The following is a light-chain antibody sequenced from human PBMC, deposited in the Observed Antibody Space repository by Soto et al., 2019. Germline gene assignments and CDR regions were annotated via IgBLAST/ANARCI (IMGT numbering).Light chain of an antibody. Sequence: SYELTQPPSVSVAPGQTARMTCAGNDIGSKSVHWYQKRPGQAPVLVVYDDSDRPSGIPERFSGSNSGTTATLIISRVEAGDEADYFCQVRDISSDHVVFGGGTKVTVL. V-gene: IGLV3-21*02. J-gene: IGLJ2*01. CDR2: DDS. CDR3: QVRDISSDHVV. CDR1: DIGSKS.